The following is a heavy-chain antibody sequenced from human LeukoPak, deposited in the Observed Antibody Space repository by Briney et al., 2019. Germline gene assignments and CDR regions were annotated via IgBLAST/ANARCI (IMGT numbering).Heavy chain of an antibody. V-gene: IGHV1-8*03. Sequence: ASVKVSCKASGYTFTSYDINWVRQATGQGLEWMGWMNPNSGNTGYAQKFQGRVIITRNSSISTAYMELSSLRSEDTAVYYCARVKPWDGYNPYYLDYWGQGTLVTVSS. J-gene: IGHJ4*02. D-gene: IGHD5-24*01. CDR1: GYTFTSYD. CDR2: MNPNSGNT. CDR3: ARVKPWDGYNPYYLDY.